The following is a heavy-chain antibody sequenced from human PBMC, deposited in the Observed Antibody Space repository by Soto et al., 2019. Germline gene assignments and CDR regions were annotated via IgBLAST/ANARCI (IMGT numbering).Heavy chain of an antibody. D-gene: IGHD5-12*01. V-gene: IGHV1-8*01. Sequence: QVQLVQSGAEVKKPGASVKVSCKASGYTFISYDINWVRQATGQGLEWMGWMNRNTGDTGYAQKFQGRVTMTRNTSINTANLELSSLRSDDTAVYFCARGDGYIFDYWGQGTLVTVSS. CDR1: GYTFISYD. J-gene: IGHJ4*02. CDR3: ARGDGYIFDY. CDR2: MNRNTGDT.